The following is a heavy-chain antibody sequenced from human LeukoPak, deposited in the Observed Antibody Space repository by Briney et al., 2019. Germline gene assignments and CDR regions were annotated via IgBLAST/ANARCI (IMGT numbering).Heavy chain of an antibody. Sequence: ASVKVSCKASGYTFTGYYMHWVRQAPGQGPEWMGRINPNSGGTNYAQKFQGRVTMTRDTSISTAYMELSRLRSDDTAVYYCARETDYVWGSYGWFDPWGQGTLVTVSS. CDR2: INPNSGGT. J-gene: IGHJ5*02. CDR3: ARETDYVWGSYGWFDP. V-gene: IGHV1-2*06. D-gene: IGHD3-16*01. CDR1: GYTFTGYY.